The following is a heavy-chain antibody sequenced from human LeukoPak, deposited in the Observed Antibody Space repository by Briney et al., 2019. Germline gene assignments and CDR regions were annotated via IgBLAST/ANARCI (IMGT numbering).Heavy chain of an antibody. V-gene: IGHV1-2*02. D-gene: IGHD6-13*01. CDR2: INPNSGRT. Sequence: ASVKVSCKASGYTFTGYYMNWVRQAPGQGLEWMGWINPNSGRTNYAHNFQGRVTLTRDPSISTAYMELTGLTSNDTGVYYCARTREYSSTWFFPPFDPWGQGTLVAVSS. J-gene: IGHJ5*02. CDR1: GYTFTGYY. CDR3: ARTREYSSTWFFPPFDP.